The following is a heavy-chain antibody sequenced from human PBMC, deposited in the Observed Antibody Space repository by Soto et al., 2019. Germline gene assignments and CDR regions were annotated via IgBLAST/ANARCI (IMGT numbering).Heavy chain of an antibody. CDR2: ISYDGSNK. V-gene: IGHV3-30*18. Sequence: GGSLRLSCAASGFTVSSYGMHWVRQAPGKGLEWVAVISYDGSNKYYADSVKGRFTISRDNSKNTLYLQMNSLRAEDTAVYYCAKERVGYDYFRYGMDVWGQGTTVTVSS. J-gene: IGHJ6*02. CDR1: GFTVSSYG. D-gene: IGHD5-12*01. CDR3: AKERVGYDYFRYGMDV.